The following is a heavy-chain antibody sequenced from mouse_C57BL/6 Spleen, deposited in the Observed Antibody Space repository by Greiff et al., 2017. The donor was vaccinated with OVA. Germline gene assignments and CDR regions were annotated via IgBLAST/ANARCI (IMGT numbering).Heavy chain of an antibody. CDR2: SRNKATDYNT. CDR3: AKDDYGYFGY. Sequence: EVMLVESGGGLVQSGRSLRLSCATSGFTFRDFYMEWVRQAPGTGLEWIAASRNKATDYNTEYSASVKGRFIVSRDTSQSILYRQMNALRADDTAIYYCAKDDYGYFGYWGQGTTLTVSA. D-gene: IGHD1-1*02. J-gene: IGHJ2*01. CDR1: GFTFRDFY. V-gene: IGHV7-1*01.